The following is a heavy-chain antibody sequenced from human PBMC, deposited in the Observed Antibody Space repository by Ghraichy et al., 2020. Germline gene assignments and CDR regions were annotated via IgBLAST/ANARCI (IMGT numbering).Heavy chain of an antibody. D-gene: IGHD3-22*01. Sequence: GESLNISCKGSGYRFTNYWISWVRQMPGKGLEWMGRIDPSDSYTNYSPSFQGQVTISTDKSIDTAYLQWSSLKPSDTAMYYCARLSARYYETSGFYDPPIRHYYGMDVWGPGTTVTVSS. V-gene: IGHV5-10-1*01. J-gene: IGHJ6*02. CDR2: IDPSDSYT. CDR1: GYRFTNYW. CDR3: ARLSARYYETSGFYDPPIRHYYGMDV.